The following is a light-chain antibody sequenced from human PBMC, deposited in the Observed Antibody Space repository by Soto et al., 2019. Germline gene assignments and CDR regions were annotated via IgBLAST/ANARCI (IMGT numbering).Light chain of an antibody. CDR1: QSLLHSNGYNY. CDR2: LGS. CDR3: MQALQSPYT. J-gene: IGKJ2*01. V-gene: IGKV2-28*01. Sequence: DIVMTQSPLSLPVTPGEPASISCRSSQSLLHSNGYNYLDWYLQKPGQSPQLLIYLGSTRASGVPDRFSGSGSGTDFTLKISRVEAEDVGVYYSMQALQSPYTVGQGTKLEIK.